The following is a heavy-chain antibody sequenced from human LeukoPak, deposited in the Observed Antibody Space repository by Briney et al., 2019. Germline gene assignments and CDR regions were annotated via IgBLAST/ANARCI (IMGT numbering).Heavy chain of an antibody. CDR1: GFKVSSRY. Sequence: GGSLRLSCAASGFKVSSRYMSWVRQAPGRGLEWVSVIYSGGSTYYADSVKGRFIISRDNLKNTVFLQVNSLGVEDTAVYYCARDNGAGYYYYLDVWGKGTTVTVS. D-gene: IGHD6-19*01. CDR3: ARDNGAGYYYYLDV. V-gene: IGHV3-53*01. CDR2: IYSGGST. J-gene: IGHJ6*03.